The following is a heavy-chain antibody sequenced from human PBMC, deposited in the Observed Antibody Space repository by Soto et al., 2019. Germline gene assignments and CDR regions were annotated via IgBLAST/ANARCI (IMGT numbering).Heavy chain of an antibody. D-gene: IGHD3-3*01. CDR3: SYFLWSGRFCF. J-gene: IGHJ4*01. CDR2: ISGSGDST. Sequence: EVQLLESGGGLVQPGGSLSLSCAASGFTFSSYAMSWVRQAPGKGLEWVSPISGSGDSTYYGGSVKCRLGISIYNSKISLKLQMDSVRARNTALYYCSYFLWSGRFCFWGPGSLETDS. CDR1: GFTFSSYA. V-gene: IGHV3-23*01.